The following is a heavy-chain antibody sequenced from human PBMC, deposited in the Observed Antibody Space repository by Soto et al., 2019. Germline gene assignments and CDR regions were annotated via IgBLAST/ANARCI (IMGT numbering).Heavy chain of an antibody. V-gene: IGHV3-73*02. CDR3: TRHRDYCSGGSCYTPDFDY. J-gene: IGHJ4*02. CDR1: GFTFSGSA. CDR2: IRSKANSYAT. D-gene: IGHD2-15*01. Sequence: EVQLVESGGGLVQPGGSLKLSCAASGFTFSGSAMHWVRQASGKGLEWVGRIRSKANSYATAYAASVKGRFTISRDYSKNTAYLQMNSLKTEDTAVYYCTRHRDYCSGGSCYTPDFDYWGQGTLVTVSS.